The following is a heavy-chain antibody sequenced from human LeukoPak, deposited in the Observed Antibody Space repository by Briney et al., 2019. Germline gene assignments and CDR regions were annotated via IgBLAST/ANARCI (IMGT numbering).Heavy chain of an antibody. Sequence: PGGPLRLSCAASEFTFTDAWMSWVRQVPGKGLEWVARIKTKSQGETTDYAAPVEGRFIISREDSKKTLYLHMNSLKTEDTAVYFCTTLSMTIIHGGDYWGQGALVTVSS. CDR2: IKTKSQGETT. CDR3: TTLSMTIIHGGDY. J-gene: IGHJ4*02. V-gene: IGHV3-15*01. D-gene: IGHD5-24*01. CDR1: EFTFTDAW.